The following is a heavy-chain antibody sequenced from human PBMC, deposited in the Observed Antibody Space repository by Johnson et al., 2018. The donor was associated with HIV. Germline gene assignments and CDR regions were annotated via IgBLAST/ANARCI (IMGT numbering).Heavy chain of an antibody. CDR3: CRVGPPQYDAFDK. CDR1: GITFSNAW. D-gene: IGHD5-24*01. V-gene: IGHV3-15*05. Sequence: VQLVESGGGLAQPGGSLRLSCAASGITFSNAWMNWVRQAPGKGLEWVGRIKSKTDGGATDYAAPVKGRFNISRDDSKNTVYLQLNSLRVEDTAVYYCCRVGPPQYDAFDKWGQGTKVTV. J-gene: IGHJ3*02. CDR2: IKSKTDGGAT.